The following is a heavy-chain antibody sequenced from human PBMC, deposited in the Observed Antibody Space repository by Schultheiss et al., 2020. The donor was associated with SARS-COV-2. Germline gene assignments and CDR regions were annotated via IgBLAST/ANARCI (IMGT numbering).Heavy chain of an antibody. V-gene: IGHV4-34*01. CDR2: INHSGST. Sequence: GSLRLSCAVYGGSFSGYYWSWIRQPPGKGLEWIGEINHSGSTNYNPSLKSRVTISVDTSKNQFSLQLNSVTPEDTAVYYCARGWGQGQGNWFDPWGQGTLVTVSS. J-gene: IGHJ5*02. CDR3: ARGWGQGQGNWFDP. D-gene: IGHD3-16*01. CDR1: GGSFSGYY.